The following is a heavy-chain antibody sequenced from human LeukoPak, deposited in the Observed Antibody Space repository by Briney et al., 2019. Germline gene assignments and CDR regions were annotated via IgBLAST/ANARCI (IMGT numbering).Heavy chain of an antibody. V-gene: IGHV3-74*01. D-gene: IGHD1/OR15-1a*01. CDR1: GLTLSGYW. CDR2: INSDGSGT. J-gene: IGHJ4*02. CDR3: STVEHF. Sequence: GGSLRLSCSASGLTLSGYWMHWVRQIPGKGLVWVSRINSDGSGTSYADSVKGRFTISRDDVKNMLYLQMNSLRVEDTGLYYCSTVEHFWGQGTLVTVSS.